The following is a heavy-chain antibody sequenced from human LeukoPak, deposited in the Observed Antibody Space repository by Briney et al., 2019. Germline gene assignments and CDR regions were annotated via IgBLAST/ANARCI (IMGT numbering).Heavy chain of an antibody. Sequence: GGSLRLSCAASGFTFSSYEMNWVRQAPGKGLEWVSYISSSGSTIYYADSVKGRFTISRDNSKNTLYLQMNSLRAEDTAVYYCAKDLRGIAVSPSGYWGQGTLVTVSS. J-gene: IGHJ4*02. CDR3: AKDLRGIAVSPSGY. CDR1: GFTFSSYE. D-gene: IGHD6-19*01. CDR2: ISSSGSTI. V-gene: IGHV3-48*03.